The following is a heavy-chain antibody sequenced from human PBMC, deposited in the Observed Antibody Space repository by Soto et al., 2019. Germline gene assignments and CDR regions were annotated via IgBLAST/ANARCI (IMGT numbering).Heavy chain of an antibody. D-gene: IGHD3-9*01. Sequence: QVQLVQSGAEVKKPGSSVKVSCKASGGTFSSYAISWVRQAPGQGLEWMGGIIPIFGTANYAQKFQGRVTITADESTSTAYMELSSLRSEDTAVYYCARLDDILTGPRVPYYFDYWGQGTLVTVSS. J-gene: IGHJ4*02. V-gene: IGHV1-69*12. CDR2: IIPIFGTA. CDR3: ARLDDILTGPRVPYYFDY. CDR1: GGTFSSYA.